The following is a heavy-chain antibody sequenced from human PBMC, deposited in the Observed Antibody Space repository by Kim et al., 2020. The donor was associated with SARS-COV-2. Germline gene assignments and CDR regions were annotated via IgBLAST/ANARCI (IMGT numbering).Heavy chain of an antibody. J-gene: IGHJ4*02. CDR2: INPSGGST. CDR3: ARGGSSTFSYSYFES. V-gene: IGHV1-46*01. D-gene: IGHD6-13*01. Sequence: ASVKVSCKASGYTFTSYHMHWVRQAPGQGLEWMAIINPSGGSTSYTYRFQGRVTVTSDTSTSTVYMELSSLRSEETAVYYCARGGSSTFSYSYFESWGQGTLVSVSS. CDR1: GYTFTSYH.